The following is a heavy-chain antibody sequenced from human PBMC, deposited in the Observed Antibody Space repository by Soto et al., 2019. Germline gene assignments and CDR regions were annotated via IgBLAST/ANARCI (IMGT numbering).Heavy chain of an antibody. CDR1: GFTFSSYA. V-gene: IGHV3-30-3*01. J-gene: IGHJ4*02. CDR3: ANYYDSSGYYSD. CDR2: ISYDGSNK. Sequence: GGSLRLSCAASGFTFSSYAMHWVRQAPGKGLEWVAVISYDGSNKYYADSVKGRFTISRDNSKNTLYLQMNSLRAEDTAVYYCANYYDSSGYYSDWGQGTLVTVSS. D-gene: IGHD3-22*01.